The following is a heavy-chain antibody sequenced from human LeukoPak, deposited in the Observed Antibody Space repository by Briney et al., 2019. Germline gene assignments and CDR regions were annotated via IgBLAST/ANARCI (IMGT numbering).Heavy chain of an antibody. CDR1: GYTFTNYG. J-gene: IGHJ4*02. V-gene: IGHV1-18*01. Sequence: GASVRVSCKASGYTFTNYGISWVRQAPGQGLEWMGWISCHNGNTNYVQKLQDRVTMTTDTSTTTAYMELKSLRSDDTAVYYCVRTPFLYCSGGICYSEYWGQGTLVTVSS. CDR3: VRTPFLYCSGGICYSEY. D-gene: IGHD2-15*01. CDR2: ISCHNGNT.